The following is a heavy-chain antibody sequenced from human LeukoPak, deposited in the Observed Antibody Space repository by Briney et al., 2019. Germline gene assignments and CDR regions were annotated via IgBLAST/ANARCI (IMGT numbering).Heavy chain of an antibody. CDR1: GGTFSSYA. Sequence: GSSVKVSCKASGGTFSSYAISWVRQAPGQGLEWMGGIIPIFGTANYAQKFQGRVTITADKSTSTAYMELSSLRSEDTAVYYCARAKIAAASYYYYYMDVWGKGTTVTISS. J-gene: IGHJ6*03. CDR3: ARAKIAAASYYYYYMDV. CDR2: IIPIFGTA. V-gene: IGHV1-69*06. D-gene: IGHD6-13*01.